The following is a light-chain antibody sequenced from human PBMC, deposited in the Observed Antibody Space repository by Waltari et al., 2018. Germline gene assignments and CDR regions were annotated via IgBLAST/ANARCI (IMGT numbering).Light chain of an antibody. CDR1: QSVSRA. V-gene: IGKV3-20*01. J-gene: IGKJ1*01. Sequence: EIVLTQSPDTLSLSLGDRATVSCRASQSVSRALAWYQQKPGQAPRLLIYGASTRATGIPDRFSGSGSGTDFSLTISRLEPDDFAVYYCQHYVRLPVTFGQGTTVEI. CDR3: QHYVRLPVT. CDR2: GAS.